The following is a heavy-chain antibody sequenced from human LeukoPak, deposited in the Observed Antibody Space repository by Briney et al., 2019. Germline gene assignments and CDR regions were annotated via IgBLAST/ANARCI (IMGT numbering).Heavy chain of an antibody. Sequence: ASVKVSCKASGYTFTSYGISWVRQAPGQGLEWMGWINPNSGGTNYAQKFQGRVTMTRDTSISTAYMELSRLRSDDTAVYYCARDISQLVVAATQDYWGQGTLVTVSS. V-gene: IGHV1-2*02. CDR2: INPNSGGT. D-gene: IGHD2-15*01. J-gene: IGHJ4*02. CDR1: GYTFTSYG. CDR3: ARDISQLVVAATQDY.